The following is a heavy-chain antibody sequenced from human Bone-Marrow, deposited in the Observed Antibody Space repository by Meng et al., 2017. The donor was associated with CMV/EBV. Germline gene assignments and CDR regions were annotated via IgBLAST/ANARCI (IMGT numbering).Heavy chain of an antibody. J-gene: IGHJ3*02. D-gene: IGHD3-10*01. CDR3: ARIMIRGVINDAFDI. Sequence: ASVKVSCKASGYTFTANYMHWVRQAPGQGLEWMGWINPNSGGTNYAQKFQGRVTMARDTSISTAYMGLSRLRSDDTAVYYCARIMIRGVINDAFDIWGQGTMVTVSS. CDR2: INPNSGGT. V-gene: IGHV1-2*02. CDR1: GYTFTANY.